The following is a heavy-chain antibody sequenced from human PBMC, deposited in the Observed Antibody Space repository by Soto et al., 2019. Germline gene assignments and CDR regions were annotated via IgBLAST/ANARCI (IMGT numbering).Heavy chain of an antibody. CDR1: GYTFTGYY. CDR2: INPNSGGT. J-gene: IGHJ6*02. Sequence: RASVKVSCKASGYTFTGYYMHWVRQAPGQGLEWMGWINPNSGGTNYAQKFQGRVTMTRDTSISTAYMELSRLRSDDTAVYYCARDLIVVVPVAGYYYYGMDVWGQGTMVTVSS. D-gene: IGHD2-2*01. V-gene: IGHV1-2*02. CDR3: ARDLIVVVPVAGYYYYGMDV.